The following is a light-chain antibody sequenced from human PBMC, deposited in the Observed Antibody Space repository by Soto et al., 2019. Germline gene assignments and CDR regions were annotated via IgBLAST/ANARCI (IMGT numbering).Light chain of an antibody. V-gene: IGLV2-8*01. J-gene: IGLJ1*01. CDR2: EVS. CDR3: SSFAGTNYYV. CDR1: SSDVGGYNY. Sequence: QSALTQPPSASGSPGQSVTISCTGTSSDVGGYNYVSWYQQHPGKAPKLMIYEVSKRPPGVPDRFSGSRSGNTASLTVSGLQAEDEADYYCSSFAGTNYYVFGTGTKVTVL.